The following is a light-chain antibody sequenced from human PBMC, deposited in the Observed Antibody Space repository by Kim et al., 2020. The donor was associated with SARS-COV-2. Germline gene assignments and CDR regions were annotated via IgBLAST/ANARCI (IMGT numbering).Light chain of an antibody. CDR2: YDS. J-gene: IGLJ3*02. CDR1: NIGSKS. CDR3: QVWDSSSDHPV. Sequence: APGKTARITCGGNNIGSKSVPWYQHKPGQAPVLVIYYDSDRPSGIPERFSGSNSGNTATLTISRVEAGDEADYYCQVWDSSSDHPVFGGGTQLTVL. V-gene: IGLV3-21*04.